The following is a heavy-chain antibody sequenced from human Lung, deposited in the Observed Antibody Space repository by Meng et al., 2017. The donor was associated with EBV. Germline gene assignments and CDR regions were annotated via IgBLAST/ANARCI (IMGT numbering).Heavy chain of an antibody. D-gene: IGHD1-26*01. CDR3: ARVEVGITSGDY. Sequence: VQWLQSGGKEEKRGASRNVACKALCYPFTNYGSTWVRQAPGQGLEWMGWISAYNGNTNYAQTLQGRVTMTTDTSTSTAYMELRSLRSDDTAVYYCARVEVGITSGDYWGQGTLVTVSS. CDR2: ISAYNGNT. J-gene: IGHJ4*02. V-gene: IGHV1-18*01. CDR1: CYPFTNYG.